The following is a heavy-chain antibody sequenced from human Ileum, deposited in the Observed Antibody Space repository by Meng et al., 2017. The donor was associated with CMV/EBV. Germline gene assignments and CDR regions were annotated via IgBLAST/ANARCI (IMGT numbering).Heavy chain of an antibody. CDR1: GFTFSFYA. CDR2: ITGSGGST. Sequence: GESLKISCAASGFTFSFYAMTWVRQAPGKGLEWVSAITGSGGSTYYADSVKGRFTISRENSRNTLYLQMNSLRAEDTAVYYCAKDWGSGSYYNGYWFDPWGQGTLVTVSS. J-gene: IGHJ5*02. CDR3: AKDWGSGSYYNGYWFDP. D-gene: IGHD3-10*01. V-gene: IGHV3-23*01.